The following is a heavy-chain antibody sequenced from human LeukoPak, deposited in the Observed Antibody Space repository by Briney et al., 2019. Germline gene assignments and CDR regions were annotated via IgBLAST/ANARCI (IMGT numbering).Heavy chain of an antibody. D-gene: IGHD6-19*01. CDR2: IKQDGSEK. Sequence: GGSLRLSCAPSGFTFSSYWMSWVRQAPGKGLEWVANIKQDGSEKYYVDSVKGRFTISRDNAKNSLYLQMNSLRAEDTAVYYCARDRIAVGYWGQGTLVTVSS. J-gene: IGHJ4*02. CDR1: GFTFSSYW. CDR3: ARDRIAVGY. V-gene: IGHV3-7*01.